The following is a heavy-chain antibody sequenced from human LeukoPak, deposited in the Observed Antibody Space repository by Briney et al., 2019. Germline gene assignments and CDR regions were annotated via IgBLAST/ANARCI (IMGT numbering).Heavy chain of an antibody. V-gene: IGHV4-59*08. CDR3: ARHGGGAADFDY. CDR1: GGSISPYF. Sequence: SETLSLTCTGYGGSISPYFWSWIRQPPGKGLEWIGFIYYSGRTNYNPSLKSRVTISVDTSKNQFSLKLTSVTAADTAVYYCARHGGGAADFDYWGQGTLVTVSS. J-gene: IGHJ4*02. CDR2: IYYSGRT. D-gene: IGHD3-16*01.